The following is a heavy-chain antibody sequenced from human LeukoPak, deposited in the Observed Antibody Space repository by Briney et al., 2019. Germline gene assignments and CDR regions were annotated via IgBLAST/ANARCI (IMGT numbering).Heavy chain of an antibody. CDR1: GGSISSSYY. D-gene: IGHD2-2*03. CDR2: IYYSGNT. V-gene: IGHV4-39*01. CDR3: ARMDIVVVPEGDYYYGMDV. Sequence: SETLSLTCTVSGGSISSSYYWGWIRQPPGKGLQWIGNIYYSGNTYYNPSLKSRVTISEETPKNQLSLRLSSVTAADTAVYYCARMDIVVVPEGDYYYGMDVWGQGTTVTVSS. J-gene: IGHJ6*02.